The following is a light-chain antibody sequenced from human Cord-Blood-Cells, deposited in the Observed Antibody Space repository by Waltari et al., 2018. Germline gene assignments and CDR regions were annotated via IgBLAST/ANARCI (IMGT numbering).Light chain of an antibody. Sequence: QSALTQPASVSRSPGQSITLSCTGTSSDVGGYNYVSWYQQHPGKAPKLMIYDVSKRPSGVSNRFSGSKSGNTASLTISGLQAEDEADYYCSSYTSSSTLVFGGGTKLTVL. CDR1: SSDVGGYNY. J-gene: IGLJ3*02. CDR2: DVS. V-gene: IGLV2-14*01. CDR3: SSYTSSSTLV.